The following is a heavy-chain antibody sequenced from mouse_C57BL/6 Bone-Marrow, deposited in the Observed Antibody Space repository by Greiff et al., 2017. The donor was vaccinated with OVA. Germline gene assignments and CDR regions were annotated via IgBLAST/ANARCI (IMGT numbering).Heavy chain of an antibody. J-gene: IGHJ1*03. CDR3: ARHPISYYDYDDWYFDV. V-gene: IGHV5-2*01. Sequence: EVQVVESGGGLVQPGESLKLSCESNEYEFPSHDMSWVRKTPEKRLEWVAYISNGGGSTYYPDTVKGRFTISRDNAKNTLYLQMSRLKSEDTAMYYCARHPISYYDYDDWYFDVWGTGTTVTVSS. CDR2: ISNGGGST. CDR1: EYEFPSHD. D-gene: IGHD2-4*01.